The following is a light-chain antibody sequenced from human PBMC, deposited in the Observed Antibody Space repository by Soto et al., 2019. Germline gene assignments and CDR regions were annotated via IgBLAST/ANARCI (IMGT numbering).Light chain of an antibody. CDR3: QSYDSSLGV. J-gene: IGLJ1*01. Sequence: QSVLTQPPSVSGAPGQRVTISCTGSSSNIGAGYDVHWYQQLPGTAPKLLIYGNSNRPSGVPDRFSGSKSGTSASLAITGLQAEDEADYYCQSYDSSLGVFGTWTKVTVL. CDR1: SSNIGAGYD. V-gene: IGLV1-40*01. CDR2: GNS.